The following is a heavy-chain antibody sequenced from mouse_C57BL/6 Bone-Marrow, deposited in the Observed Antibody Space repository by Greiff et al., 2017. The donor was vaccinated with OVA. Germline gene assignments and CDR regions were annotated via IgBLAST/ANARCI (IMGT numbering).Heavy chain of an antibody. D-gene: IGHD3-3*01. CDR3: AREGDRDYWYFDV. J-gene: IGHJ1*03. CDR1: GYAFTNYL. Sequence: QVQLQQSGAELVRPGTSVKVSCKASGYAFTNYLIEWVKQRPGQGLEWIGVINPGSGGTNYNEKFKGKATLTADKSSSTAYMQLSSLTSEDSAVYFCAREGDRDYWYFDVWGTGTTVTVSS. V-gene: IGHV1-54*01. CDR2: INPGSGGT.